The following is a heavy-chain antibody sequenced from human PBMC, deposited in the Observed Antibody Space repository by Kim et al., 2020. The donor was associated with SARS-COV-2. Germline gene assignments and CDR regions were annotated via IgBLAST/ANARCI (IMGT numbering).Heavy chain of an antibody. J-gene: IGHJ6*02. CDR2: IYYSGST. CDR1: GGSISSGGYY. V-gene: IGHV4-31*03. CDR3: ARDNMVRGVAFCYGMDV. Sequence: SETLSLTCTVSGGSISSGGYYWSWIRQHPGKGLEWIGYIYYSGSTYYNPSLKSRVTISVDTSKNQFSLKLSSVTAADTAVYYCARDNMVRGVAFCYGMDVWGQGTTVTVSS. D-gene: IGHD3-10*01.